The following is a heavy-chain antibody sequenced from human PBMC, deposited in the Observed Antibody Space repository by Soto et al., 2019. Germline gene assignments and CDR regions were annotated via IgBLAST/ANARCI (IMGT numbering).Heavy chain of an antibody. Sequence: EEQLVESGGGLVQPGGSLTLSCAASGFTFSKYGMNWVRQAPGKGLEWVAFISSSNSPTYHADSVKCRFTISRDNAKNSLCLQMKSLRAEATGVYYCARFRFLDFRSGAFIDYWGQGTVVTVSS. CDR1: GFTFSKYG. CDR2: ISSSNSPT. D-gene: IGHD3-3*01. V-gene: IGHV3-48*01. CDR3: ARFRFLDFRSGAFIDY. J-gene: IGHJ4*02.